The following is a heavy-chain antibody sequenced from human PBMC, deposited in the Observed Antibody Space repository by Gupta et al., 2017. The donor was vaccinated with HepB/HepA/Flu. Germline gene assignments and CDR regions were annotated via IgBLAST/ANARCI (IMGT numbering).Heavy chain of an antibody. CDR1: GFTFSNYG. CDR2: VASHGGVT. Sequence: QVHLVESGGGVVQPGRSLRLSCAASGFTFSNYGMHWVRQAPGKGLDWVAVVASHGGVTYYADSVKGRFTISRDNSENAVFLQMNSLRVEDTAVYYCAKKMSTVDPARYYFDFWGQGTLVTVSS. J-gene: IGHJ4*02. D-gene: IGHD2-2*01. V-gene: IGHV3-30*18. CDR3: AKKMSTVDPARYYFDF.